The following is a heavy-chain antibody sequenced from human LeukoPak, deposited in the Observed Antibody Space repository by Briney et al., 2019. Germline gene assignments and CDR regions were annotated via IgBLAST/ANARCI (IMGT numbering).Heavy chain of an antibody. J-gene: IGHJ3*02. V-gene: IGHV3-7*05. CDR2: IKQDGSEK. Sequence: AGGSLRLSCAASGFTVSSYWMNWIRQAPGKGLEWVANIKQDGSEKYYVDSVKGRFTISRDNAKHSLYLQMNSLRAEDTAVYYCASDFSAFDIWGQGTMVTVSS. D-gene: IGHD3-3*01. CDR3: ASDFSAFDI. CDR1: GFTVSSYW.